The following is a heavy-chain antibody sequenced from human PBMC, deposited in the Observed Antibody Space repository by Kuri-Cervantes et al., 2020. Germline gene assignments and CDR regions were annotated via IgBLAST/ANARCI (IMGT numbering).Heavy chain of an antibody. CDR2: IYYSGST. Sequence: GSLRLSCSVSGASISSNHLSWIRQPPGKGLEWIGNIYYSGSTNYNPYLKIRVTISEDTSKNQFSLKLNSVTAADTAVYYCARTNWGSFYFDYWGQGTLVTVSS. V-gene: IGHV4-59*08. CDR3: ARTNWGSFYFDY. D-gene: IGHD7-27*01. J-gene: IGHJ4*02. CDR1: GASISSNH.